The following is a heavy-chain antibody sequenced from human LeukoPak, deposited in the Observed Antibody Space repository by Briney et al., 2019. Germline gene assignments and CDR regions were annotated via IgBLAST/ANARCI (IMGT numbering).Heavy chain of an antibody. Sequence: ASVKVSCKASGYTFTGYYMHWVRQAPGQGLEWMGRINPNGGGTNYAQKFQGRVTMTRDTSISTAYMELSRLRSDDTAVYYCARVQLQLQIDYWGQGTLVTVSS. D-gene: IGHD5-18*01. CDR1: GYTFTGYY. J-gene: IGHJ4*02. CDR2: INPNGGGT. V-gene: IGHV1-2*06. CDR3: ARVQLQLQIDY.